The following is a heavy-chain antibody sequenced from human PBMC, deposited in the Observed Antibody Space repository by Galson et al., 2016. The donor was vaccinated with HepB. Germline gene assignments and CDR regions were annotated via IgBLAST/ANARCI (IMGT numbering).Heavy chain of an antibody. D-gene: IGHD2-21*02. J-gene: IGHJ4*02. CDR2: ISGGSDYI. V-gene: IGHV3-48*02. CDR3: ARDRRGDNYYIDY. Sequence: SLRLSCAASGFDFITYSMNWVRQAPGKGLEWLSYISGGSDYIYYADSVRGRFTISRDDARNSLFLQMNSLRDEDTAVYYCARDRRGDNYYIDYWGQGTLVTVSS. CDR1: GFDFITYS.